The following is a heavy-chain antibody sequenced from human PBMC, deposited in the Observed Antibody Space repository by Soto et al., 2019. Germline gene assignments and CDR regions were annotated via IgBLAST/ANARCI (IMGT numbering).Heavy chain of an antibody. V-gene: IGHV1-18*01. Sequence: ASVKVSCKASGYTFTSYGISWVRQAPGQGLEWMGWISAYNGNTNYAQKLQGRVTMTTDTSTSTAYMELRSLRSDDTAVYSCARAPPRDYDYVWGSYLEEKLDPWGQGTLVTVSS. D-gene: IGHD3-16*02. J-gene: IGHJ5*02. CDR3: ARAPPRDYDYVWGSYLEEKLDP. CDR2: ISAYNGNT. CDR1: GYTFTSYG.